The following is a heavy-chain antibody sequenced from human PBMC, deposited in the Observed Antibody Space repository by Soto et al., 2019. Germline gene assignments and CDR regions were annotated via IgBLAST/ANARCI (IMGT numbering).Heavy chain of an antibody. CDR2: IHYSGST. J-gene: IGHJ4*02. V-gene: IGHV4-39*01. CDR3: ARYYYDSSGYYRSRYFDY. Sequence: PSETLSLTCTVSGGSISSDSYYWAWIRQPPGKGLEWIGSIHYSGSTYYNPSLKSRVTISVDTSKNQFSLKLSSVTAADTAVYYCARYYYDSSGYYRSRYFDYWGQGTLVTVSS. D-gene: IGHD3-22*01. CDR1: GGSISSDSYY.